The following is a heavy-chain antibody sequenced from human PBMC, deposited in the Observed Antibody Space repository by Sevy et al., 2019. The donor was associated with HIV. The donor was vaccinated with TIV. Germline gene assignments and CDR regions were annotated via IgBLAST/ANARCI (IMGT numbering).Heavy chain of an antibody. Sequence: SETLSLTCAVSGGSISSSNWWSWVRQPPGKGLEWIGEIYHSGSTNYNPSLKSRVTISVDKSKNQFSLKLSSVTAADTAVYYCARDLGYCSGGSCYTQSDYWGQGTLVTVSS. V-gene: IGHV4-4*02. D-gene: IGHD2-15*01. CDR1: GGSISSSNW. J-gene: IGHJ4*02. CDR3: ARDLGYCSGGSCYTQSDY. CDR2: IYHSGST.